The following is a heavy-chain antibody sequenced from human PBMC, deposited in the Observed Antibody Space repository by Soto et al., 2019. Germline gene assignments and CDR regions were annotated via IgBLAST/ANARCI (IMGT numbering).Heavy chain of an antibody. D-gene: IGHD6-19*01. J-gene: IGHJ5*02. CDR3: ARDGHTYRSGWINWFDP. V-gene: IGHV3-7*04. CDR2: IKQDGSEK. CDR1: GFTFSSYW. Sequence: EVQLVESGGGLVQPGGSLRLSCAASGFTFSSYWMSWVRQAPGKGLEWVANIKQDGSEKYYVDSVKGRFTISRDNAKNTLYLQMNSLRAEDKAVYYCARDGHTYRSGWINWFDPWGQGTLVTVSS.